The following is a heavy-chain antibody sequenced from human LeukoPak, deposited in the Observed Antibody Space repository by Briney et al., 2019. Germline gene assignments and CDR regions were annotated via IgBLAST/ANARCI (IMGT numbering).Heavy chain of an antibody. CDR2: TYGDGST. V-gene: IGHV3-66*01. CDR3: VSYY. CDR1: GFTVSGKY. J-gene: IGHJ4*02. Sequence: PGESLRLSCAASGFTVSGKYMSWVRQAPGKGREWVSITYGDGSTYYAESVKGRFTVSRDNSKSTLYLQMSSLRAEDTAVYYCVSYYWGQGTLVTVSS.